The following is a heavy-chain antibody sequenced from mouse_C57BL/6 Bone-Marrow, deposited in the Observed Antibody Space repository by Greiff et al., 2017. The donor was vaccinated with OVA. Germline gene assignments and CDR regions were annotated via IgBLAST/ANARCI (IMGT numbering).Heavy chain of an antibody. V-gene: IGHV5-17*01. CDR2: ISSGSSTI. J-gene: IGHJ1*03. Sequence: DVHLVESGGGLVKPGGSLKLSCAASGFTFSDYGMHWVRPAPEKGLEWVAYISSGSSTIYYADTVKGRFTISRENAKNTLFLQMTSLRSEDTAMYYWARRGTTVVDWYFDVWGTGTTVTVSS. CDR1: GFTFSDYG. CDR3: ARRGTTVVDWYFDV. D-gene: IGHD1-1*01.